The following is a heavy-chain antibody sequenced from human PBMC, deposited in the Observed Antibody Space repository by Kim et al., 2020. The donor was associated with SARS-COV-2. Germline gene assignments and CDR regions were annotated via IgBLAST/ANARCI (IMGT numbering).Heavy chain of an antibody. D-gene: IGHD6-6*01. J-gene: IGHJ3*02. V-gene: IGHV3-53*01. CDR3: ARPATSAWRAAFVI. Sequence: DPVKGRFTNSRDKAKNTLYRQMNCLSAEDTAVYYCARPATSAWRAAFVIWGQGTMVTVSS.